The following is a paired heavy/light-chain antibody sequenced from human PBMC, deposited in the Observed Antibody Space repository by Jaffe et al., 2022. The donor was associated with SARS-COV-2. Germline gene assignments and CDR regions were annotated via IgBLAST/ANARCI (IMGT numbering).Light chain of an antibody. CDR2: WAS. CDR1: QSVLSSSNNRNY. CDR3: QQYYSSPRT. V-gene: IGKV4-1*01. Sequence: DIVMTQSPDSLAVSPGEGATINCKSSQSVLSSSNNRNYLAWYQQKPGQPPNLLISWASTRESGVPDRFSGSGSGTDFTLTISSLQAEDVVVYYCQQYYSSPRTFGQGTKLEIK. J-gene: IGKJ2*01.
Heavy chain of an antibody. V-gene: IGHV4-39*02. CDR1: GGTISSSFYY. CDR3: ARDSKGYSGFFDF. Sequence: QLRLQESGPGLVKPSETLSLTCAVSGGTISSSFYYWGWLRQPPGKGLEWIGSIYYTGSTYYNPSLKSRVAISVDTSKNQFSLKLSSVTAADTAVYYCARDSKGYSGFFDFWGQGTLVTVSS. D-gene: IGHD6-19*01. J-gene: IGHJ4*02. CDR2: IYYTGST.